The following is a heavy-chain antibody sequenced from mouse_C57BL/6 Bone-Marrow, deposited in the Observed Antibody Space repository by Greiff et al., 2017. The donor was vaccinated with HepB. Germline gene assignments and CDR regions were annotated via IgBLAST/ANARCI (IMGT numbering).Heavy chain of an antibody. V-gene: IGHV5-16*01. CDR3: ARGKIYYDYDEGYFDV. Sequence: EVQVVESEGGLVQPGRSMKLSCTASGFTFSDYYMAWVRQVPEKGLEWVANINYDGSSTYYLDSLKSRFIISRDNAKNILYLQMSSLKSEDTATYYCARGKIYYDYDEGYFDVWGTGTTVTVSS. CDR2: INYDGSST. J-gene: IGHJ1*03. D-gene: IGHD2-4*01. CDR1: GFTFSDYY.